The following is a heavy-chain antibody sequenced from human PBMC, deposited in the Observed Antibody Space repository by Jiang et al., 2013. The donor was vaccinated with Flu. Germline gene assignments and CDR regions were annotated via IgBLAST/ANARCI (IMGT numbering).Heavy chain of an antibody. Sequence: GLVKPSQTLSLTCTVSGGSISSGGYYWSWIRQHPGKGLEWIGYIYYSGSTYYNPSLKSLVTISVDTSKNQFSLKLSSVTAADTAVYYCARYDSSGLYAFDIWGQGTMVTVSS. J-gene: IGHJ3*02. CDR3: ARYDSSGLYAFDI. CDR1: GGSISSGGYY. V-gene: IGHV4-31*01. CDR2: IYYSGST. D-gene: IGHD3-22*01.